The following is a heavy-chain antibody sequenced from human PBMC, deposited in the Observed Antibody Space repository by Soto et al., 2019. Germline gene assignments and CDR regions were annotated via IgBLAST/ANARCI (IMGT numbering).Heavy chain of an antibody. D-gene: IGHD1-7*01. CDR2: ISTRSTYI. J-gene: IGHJ5*02. V-gene: IGHV3-21*01. CDR3: TRDSAGTTESVRFDP. Sequence: GGSLRLSCAASGVTFTTYSMNWVRQAPGKGLEWVSSISTRSTYIYYADSVKGRFTISRDNAKNSLYLQMNSLRAEDTAVYYCTRDSAGTTESVRFDPWGQGTLVTVSS. CDR1: GVTFTTYS.